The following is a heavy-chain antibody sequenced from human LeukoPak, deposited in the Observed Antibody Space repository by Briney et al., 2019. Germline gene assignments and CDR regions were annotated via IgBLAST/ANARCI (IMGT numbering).Heavy chain of an antibody. CDR2: ISGSGSST. V-gene: IGHV3-23*01. J-gene: IGHJ4*02. CDR3: ARAYGSGVFDY. CDR1: GFTFSSSA. Sequence: GGSLRLSCAASGFTFSSSAMSWVRQAPGKGLEWVSGISGSGSSTNYADSVKGRFTISRDNSKNTLYLQMNSLRAEDTAVYYCARAYGSGVFDYWGQGTLVTVSS. D-gene: IGHD3-10*01.